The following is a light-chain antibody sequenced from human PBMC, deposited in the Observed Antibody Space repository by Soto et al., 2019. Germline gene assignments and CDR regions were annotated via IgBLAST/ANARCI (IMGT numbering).Light chain of an antibody. J-gene: IGKJ1*01. Sequence: DVVLTQTPLSSPVTLGQPASISCKSSQSLVNSDGNTYMSWLQQRPGRPPRLLIYRVSNRFSGVPDRFSGSGAGTDFTLRISRVEAEDVGVYYCMQIAHFPRTFGQGTKVEIK. V-gene: IGKV2-24*01. CDR2: RVS. CDR3: MQIAHFPRT. CDR1: QSLVNSDGNTY.